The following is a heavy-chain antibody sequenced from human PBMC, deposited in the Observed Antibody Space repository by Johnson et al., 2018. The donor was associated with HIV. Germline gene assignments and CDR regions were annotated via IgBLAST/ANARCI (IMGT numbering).Heavy chain of an antibody. Sequence: QMQLVESGGGVVQPGRSLRLSCAASGFTFRSYGMHWVRQAPGKGLEWVAFIRSDGSNKYYADSVKGRFTISRDNSKNTLYLQMNSLRAEDTAVYYCAREGSYYDSSGYLPLDAFDIWGQGTMVTVSS. CDR2: IRSDGSNK. J-gene: IGHJ3*02. CDR3: AREGSYYDSSGYLPLDAFDI. V-gene: IGHV3-33*01. D-gene: IGHD3-22*01. CDR1: GFTFRSYG.